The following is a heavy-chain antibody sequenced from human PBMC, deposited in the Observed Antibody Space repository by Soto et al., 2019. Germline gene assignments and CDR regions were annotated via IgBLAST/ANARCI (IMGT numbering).Heavy chain of an antibody. J-gene: IGHJ5*02. D-gene: IGHD6-13*01. Sequence: SETLSLTCTVSNGSISNFYWNWIRQSAGKGLEWIGRIYASGSTTYNPSLRSRVTMSVDTSKNQFSLKVTSVTAADTAVYYCARSSHKESWFDPWGQGTLITVSS. CDR3: ARSSHKESWFDP. V-gene: IGHV4-4*07. CDR1: NGSISNFY. CDR2: IYASGST.